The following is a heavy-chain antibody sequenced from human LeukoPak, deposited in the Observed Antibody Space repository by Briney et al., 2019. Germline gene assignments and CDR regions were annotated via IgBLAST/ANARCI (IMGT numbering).Heavy chain of an antibody. V-gene: IGHV1-8*01. CDR3: ARGRGSSWIGNY. Sequence: ASVKVSCKASGYTFTSYDINWVRQATGQGLEWMGWMNPNSGNTGYAQKFQGRVTMTRNTSISTAYMELSSLRSGDTAVYYCARGRGSSWIGNYWGQGTLVTVSS. CDR1: GYTFTSYD. CDR2: MNPNSGNT. J-gene: IGHJ4*02. D-gene: IGHD6-13*01.